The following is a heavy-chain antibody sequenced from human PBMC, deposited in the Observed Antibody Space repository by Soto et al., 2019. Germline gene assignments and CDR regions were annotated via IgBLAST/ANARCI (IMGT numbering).Heavy chain of an antibody. CDR2: IHHSGSI. CDR1: GGTISTVFYH. V-gene: IGHV4-30-4*02. D-gene: IGHD2-21*02. Sequence: SDTLSLTCAVSGGTISTVFYHWNWIRQSPGKGLEWIGYIHHSGSILYNPSLKSRLTISVDTSKNQFSLHLTSVTAADTAVYFCAREDDGGDSLDVWGQGTTVTVSS. CDR3: AREDDGGDSLDV. J-gene: IGHJ6*02.